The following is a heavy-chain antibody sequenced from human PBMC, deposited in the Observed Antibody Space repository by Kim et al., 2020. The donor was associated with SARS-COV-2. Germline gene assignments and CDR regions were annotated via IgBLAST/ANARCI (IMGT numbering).Heavy chain of an antibody. J-gene: IGHJ6*02. Sequence: GGSLRLSCAASGFTFSSYWMSWVRQAPGKGLEWVANIKQDGSEKYYVDSVKGRFTISRDNAKNSLYLQMNSLRAEDTAVYYCAREGRYGYSSSWSRYYYYYYGMDVWGQGTTVTVSS. V-gene: IGHV3-7*01. D-gene: IGHD6-13*01. CDR3: AREGRYGYSSSWSRYYYYYYGMDV. CDR2: IKQDGSEK. CDR1: GFTFSSYW.